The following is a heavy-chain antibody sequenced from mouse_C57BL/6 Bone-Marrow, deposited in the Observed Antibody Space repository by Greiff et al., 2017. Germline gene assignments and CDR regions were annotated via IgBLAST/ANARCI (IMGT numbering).Heavy chain of an antibody. V-gene: IGHV5-4*01. CDR3: ARETDYYDSFAY. CDR1: GFTFSSYA. J-gene: IGHJ3*01. Sequence: DVKLVESGGGLVKPGGSLKLSCAASGFTFSSYAMSWVRQTPEKRLEWVATISDGGSYTYYPDNVKGRFTISRDNAKNNLYLQMSHLKSEDTAMYYCARETDYYDSFAYWGQGTLVTVSA. D-gene: IGHD2-4*01. CDR2: ISDGGSYT.